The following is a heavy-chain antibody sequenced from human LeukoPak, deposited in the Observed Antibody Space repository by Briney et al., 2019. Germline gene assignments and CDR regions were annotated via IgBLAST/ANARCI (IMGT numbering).Heavy chain of an antibody. D-gene: IGHD3-22*01. CDR1: GYTFTSYG. Sequence: ASVKVSCKASGYTFTSYGISWVRQAPGQGLEWMGWISAYNGNTNYAQKLQGRVTVTTDTSTSTAYMELRSLRSDDTAVYYCARAEAEITMIVVRNYYYMDVWGKGTTVTVSS. V-gene: IGHV1-18*01. J-gene: IGHJ6*03. CDR3: ARAEAEITMIVVRNYYYMDV. CDR2: ISAYNGNT.